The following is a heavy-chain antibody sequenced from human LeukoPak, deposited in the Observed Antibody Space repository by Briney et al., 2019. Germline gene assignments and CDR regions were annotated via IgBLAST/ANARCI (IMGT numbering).Heavy chain of an antibody. CDR2: INPNSGGT. V-gene: IGHV1-2*06. CDR3: ALTWGYYAFDI. D-gene: IGHD7-27*01. CDR1: GYAFIGYY. J-gene: IGHJ3*02. Sequence: ASVKVSCKASGYAFIGYYIHWVREAPGQGLEWMGRINPNSGGTNYAQKFQGRVTMTTDRSISTAYMELIRLRSDDTAVYYCALTWGYYAFDIWGQGTMVTVSS.